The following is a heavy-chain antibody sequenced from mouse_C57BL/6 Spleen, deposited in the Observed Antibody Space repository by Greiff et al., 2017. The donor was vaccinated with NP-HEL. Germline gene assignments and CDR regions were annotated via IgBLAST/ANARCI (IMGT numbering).Heavy chain of an antibody. Sequence: EVQLQQSGPELVKPGASVKISCKASGYTFTDYYMNWVKQSHGKSLEWIGDINPNNGGTSYNQKFKGKATLTVDKSSSTAYMELRSLTSEDSAVYYCASLYSNYNYAMDYWGQGTSVTVSS. D-gene: IGHD2-5*01. CDR2: INPNNGGT. CDR1: GYTFTDYY. V-gene: IGHV1-26*01. CDR3: ASLYSNYNYAMDY. J-gene: IGHJ4*01.